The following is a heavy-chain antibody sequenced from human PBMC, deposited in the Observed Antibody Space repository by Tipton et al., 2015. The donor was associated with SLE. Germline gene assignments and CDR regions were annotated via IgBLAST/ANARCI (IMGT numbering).Heavy chain of an antibody. CDR3: ARMNRKAGFDY. Sequence: SLRLSCAASGFTFSSYEMNWVRQAPGKGLEWVSYISSSGSTIYYADSVKGRFTISRDSAKNSLYLQMNSLRAEDTAVYYCARMNRKAGFDYWGQGTLVTVSS. CDR1: GFTFSSYE. D-gene: IGHD2/OR15-2a*01. CDR2: ISSSGSTI. J-gene: IGHJ4*02. V-gene: IGHV3-48*03.